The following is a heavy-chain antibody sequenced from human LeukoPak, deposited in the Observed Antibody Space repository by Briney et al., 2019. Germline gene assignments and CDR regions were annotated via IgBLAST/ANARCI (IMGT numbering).Heavy chain of an antibody. CDR2: IFHSGST. CDR3: ARRPYCGGDCYGFPDRIPYWYFDL. V-gene: IGHV4-59*08. J-gene: IGHJ2*01. D-gene: IGHD2-21*02. CDR1: GASIETHY. Sequence: SETLSLTCSVSGASIETHYWSWIRQPPGKGLAWIGYIFHSGSTNYNPSLKSRVTISVDTSKNQFSLKLSSVTAADTAVYYCARRPYCGGDCYGFPDRIPYWYFDLWGRGTLVTVSS.